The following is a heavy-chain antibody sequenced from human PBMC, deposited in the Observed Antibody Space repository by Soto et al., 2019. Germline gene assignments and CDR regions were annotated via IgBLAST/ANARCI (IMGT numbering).Heavy chain of an antibody. J-gene: IGHJ1*01. CDR1: GFTFSNAW. CDR2: IKSKTDGGTT. D-gene: IGHD3-3*01. CDR3: TPRQWITIFGVVQQ. Sequence: EVQLVESGGGLVKPGGSLRLSCAASGFTFSNAWMSWVRQAPGKGLEWVGRIKSKTDGGTTDYAAPVKGRFTISKDDSKNTLYLQMNSLKTEDTAVYYCTPRQWITIFGVVQQGGQGTLVTVSS. V-gene: IGHV3-15*01.